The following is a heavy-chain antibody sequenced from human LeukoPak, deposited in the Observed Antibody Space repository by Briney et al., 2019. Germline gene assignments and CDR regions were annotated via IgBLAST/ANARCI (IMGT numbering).Heavy chain of an antibody. CDR3: ARDWGNYFDY. J-gene: IGHJ4*02. D-gene: IGHD3-16*01. CDR2: IKQDGSEK. CDR1: GFTFSTYT. Sequence: PGGSLRLSCAASGFTFSTYTMAWVRQAPGKGLEWVANIKQDGSEKYYVDSVKGRFTISRDNAKNSLYLQMNSLRAEDTAVYYCARDWGNYFDYWGQGTLSPSPQ. V-gene: IGHV3-7*01.